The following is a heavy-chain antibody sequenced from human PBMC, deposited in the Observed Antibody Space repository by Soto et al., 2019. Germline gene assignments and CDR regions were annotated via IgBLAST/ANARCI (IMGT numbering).Heavy chain of an antibody. CDR2: ISSNGGST. V-gene: IGHV3-64D*08. CDR1: GFTFSSYA. D-gene: IGHD6-19*01. J-gene: IGHJ4*02. Sequence: GGSLRLSCSASGFTFSSYAMHWVRQAPGKGLEYVSAISSNGGSTYYADSVKGRFTISRDNSKNTLYLQMSSLRAEDTAVYYCVKAPKQPIPSGWLDYWGQGTLVTVSS. CDR3: VKAPKQPIPSGWLDY.